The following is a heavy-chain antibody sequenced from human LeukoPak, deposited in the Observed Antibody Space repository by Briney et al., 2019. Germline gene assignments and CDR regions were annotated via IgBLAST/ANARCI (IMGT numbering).Heavy chain of an antibody. CDR3: RPYYFASSGYLFDY. V-gene: IGHV3-15*01. J-gene: IGHJ4*02. CDR1: GFSFGDYA. D-gene: IGHD3-22*01. Sequence: GGSLRLSCTASGFSFGDYAMSWVRQAPGKGLEWVGRIKNKADGGTTDYTAPVKGRFTISRDDSKDTLYLQMNSLKPEDTAVYYCRPYYFASSGYLFDYWGQGTRVTVSS. CDR2: IKNKADGGTT.